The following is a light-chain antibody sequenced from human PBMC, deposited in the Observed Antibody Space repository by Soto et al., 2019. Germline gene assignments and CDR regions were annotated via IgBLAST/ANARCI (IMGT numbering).Light chain of an antibody. CDR3: IQFSHFPRT. CDR2: QVS. CDR1: QSLVYSDGNTY. V-gene: IGKV2-24*01. J-gene: IGKJ1*01. Sequence: VLTQTPLSSPVTLGQPASISCRSSQSLVYSDGNTYLSWLQQRPGQPPRLLIYQVSNRFSGGTDRFSGSGAGTDFTLKISRVEAEDVGVYSCIQFSHFPRTFGQWTKVEIK.